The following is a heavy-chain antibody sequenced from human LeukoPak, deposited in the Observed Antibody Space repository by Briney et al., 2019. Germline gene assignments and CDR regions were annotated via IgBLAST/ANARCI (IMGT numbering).Heavy chain of an antibody. J-gene: IGHJ4*02. Sequence: GGSLRLSCAASGFTFSSYAMSWVRQAPGKGLEWVSAISGSGGSTYYAGSVKGRFTISRDNSKNTLFLQMSSLRAEDTAIYYCAKNRANTYYSARDFWGQGTLVTVSS. CDR2: ISGSGGST. V-gene: IGHV3-23*01. CDR3: AKNRANTYYSARDF. D-gene: IGHD1-26*01. CDR1: GFTFSSYA.